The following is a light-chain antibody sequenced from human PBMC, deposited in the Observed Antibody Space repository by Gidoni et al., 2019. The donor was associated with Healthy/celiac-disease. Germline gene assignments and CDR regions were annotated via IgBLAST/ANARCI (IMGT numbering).Light chain of an antibody. V-gene: IGLV1-40*01. CDR1: SANSGAGYD. CDR3: QSYDSSLSGWV. J-gene: IGLJ3*02. CDR2: VNS. Sequence: QSVLTRPPSVSGAPGQRVTISCTGSSANSGAGYDGHWYQQLPGTAPKLLIYVNSNRPSGVPDRFSGSKSGTSASLAIPGLQAEDEADYYCQSYDSSLSGWVFGGGTKLTVL.